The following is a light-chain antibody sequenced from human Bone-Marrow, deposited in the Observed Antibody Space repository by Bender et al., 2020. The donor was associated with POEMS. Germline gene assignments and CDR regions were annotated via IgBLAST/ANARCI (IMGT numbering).Light chain of an antibody. Sequence: QSVLTQPPSASGTPGQSVIISCSGTDSNFGGNNVNWYQHLPGTAPRLVVYSNYQRPSGVPDRFSGSKSGNTASLTVSGLQAEDEADYYCSSYTGSDTVLFGGGTKLTVL. CDR1: DSNFGGNN. V-gene: IGLV1-44*01. J-gene: IGLJ2*01. CDR3: SSYTGSDTVL. CDR2: SNY.